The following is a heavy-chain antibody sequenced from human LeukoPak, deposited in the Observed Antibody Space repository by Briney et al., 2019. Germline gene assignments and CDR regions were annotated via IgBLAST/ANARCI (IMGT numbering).Heavy chain of an antibody. CDR3: AREGYGDYLRQDAFDI. D-gene: IGHD4-17*01. J-gene: IGHJ3*02. CDR2: ISSSGSTI. CDR1: GFTFSDYY. Sequence: GGSLRLSCAASGFTFSDYYMSWIRQAPGKGLEWVSYISSSGSTIYYADSVKGRFTISRDNAKNSLYLQMNSLRAEDTAVYYCAREGYGDYLRQDAFDIWGQGTMVTVSS. V-gene: IGHV3-11*01.